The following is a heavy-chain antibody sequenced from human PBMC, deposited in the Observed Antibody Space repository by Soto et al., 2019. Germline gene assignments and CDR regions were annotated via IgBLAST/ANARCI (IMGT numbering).Heavy chain of an antibody. CDR3: ARDFATSSSSWPRGLIDP. D-gene: IGHD6-13*01. CDR1: GFTFSSYS. V-gene: IGHV3-21*01. J-gene: IGHJ5*02. Sequence: PRGSLILSCAASGFTFSSYSMNWVLQAPGKGLEWVSSISSSSSYIYYADSVKGRFTISRDNAKNSLYLQMNSLRAEDTAVYYCARDFATSSSSWPRGLIDPSGQGTLVTVSS. CDR2: ISSSSSYI.